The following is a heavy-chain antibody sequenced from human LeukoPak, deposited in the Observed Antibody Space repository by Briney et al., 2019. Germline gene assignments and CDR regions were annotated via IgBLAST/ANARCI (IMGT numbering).Heavy chain of an antibody. V-gene: IGHV1-8*01. CDR3: ARVLGFNDILTGYTYGWFDP. CDR2: MNPNSDNT. CDR1: GYTFTSYD. J-gene: IGHJ5*02. D-gene: IGHD3-9*01. Sequence: GASVKVSCRASGYTFTSYDVNWVRQATGQGLEWMGRMNPNSDNTDYAQKFQGRVTMTRDTSISTAYMELSSLRSEDTAVYYSARVLGFNDILTGYTYGWFDPWGQGTLVTVSS.